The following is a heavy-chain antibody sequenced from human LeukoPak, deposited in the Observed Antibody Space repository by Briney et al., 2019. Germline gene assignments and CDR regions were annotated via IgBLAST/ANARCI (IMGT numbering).Heavy chain of an antibody. CDR3: ARDPSTLLPTDDS. Sequence: PRGSLRLSCAASGFTFSSYGMSWVRQAPGKGLEWVSTIHPSGINTHHADSVKGRFTISRDNSKNTLYLQMNSLRVEDTAIYYCARDPSTLLPTDDSWGQGTLVAVSS. V-gene: IGHV3-23*05. CDR1: GFTFSSYG. J-gene: IGHJ4*02. CDR2: IHPSGINT. D-gene: IGHD2-2*01.